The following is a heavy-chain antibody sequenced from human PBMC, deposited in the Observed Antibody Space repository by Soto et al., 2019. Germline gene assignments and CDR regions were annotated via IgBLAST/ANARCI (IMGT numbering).Heavy chain of an antibody. Sequence: PGGSLRLSCAASGFTFSSYWMSWVRQAPGKGLEWAANIKQDGSEKYYVDSVKGRFTISRDNAKNSLYLQMNSLRAEDTAVYYCARDGYSRGYYYYGMDVWGQGTTVTVSS. J-gene: IGHJ6*02. CDR3: ARDGYSRGYYYYGMDV. CDR1: GFTFSSYW. D-gene: IGHD4-4*01. V-gene: IGHV3-7*03. CDR2: IKQDGSEK.